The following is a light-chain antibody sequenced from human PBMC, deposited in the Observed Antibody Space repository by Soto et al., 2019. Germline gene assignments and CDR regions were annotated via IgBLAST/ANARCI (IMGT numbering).Light chain of an antibody. J-gene: IGKJ1*01. V-gene: IGKV1-39*01. CDR3: QQSHSTPRR. CDR2: AAS. Sequence: DIQMTQSPSSLSASVGDRVTITCRASQSISNYLNWYQQKPGKAPKLLIYAASSLQSGVSSRFSGSGSGTDITLTISSLQPEDFATYYCQQSHSTPRRIGQGTKVEIK. CDR1: QSISNY.